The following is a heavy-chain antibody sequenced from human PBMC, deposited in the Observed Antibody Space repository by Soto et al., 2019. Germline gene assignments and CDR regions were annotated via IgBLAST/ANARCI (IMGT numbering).Heavy chain of an antibody. CDR3: ASPLRDTAIRNNYYADYGIDV. Sequence: ASVKVSCKASGYTFTSYYMHWVRQAPGQGLEWMGIINPSGGSTSYAQKFQGRVTMTRDTSTSTAYMELSSLRSEDTAVYYCASPLRDTAIRNNYYADYGIDVWGQGTTVTVS. D-gene: IGHD5-18*01. CDR2: INPSGGST. J-gene: IGHJ6*02. CDR1: GYTFTSYY. V-gene: IGHV1-46*01.